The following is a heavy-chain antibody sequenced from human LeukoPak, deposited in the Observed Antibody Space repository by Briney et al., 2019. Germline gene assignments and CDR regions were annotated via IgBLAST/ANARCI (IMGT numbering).Heavy chain of an antibody. V-gene: IGHV3-30*04. CDR1: GFTFSSYA. Sequence: QTGGSLRLSCAASGFTFSSYAMHWVRQAPGKGLEWVAVISYDGSNKYYADSVKGRFTISRDNAKNTLYLQMNSLRAEDTAVYYCARAGEYYYDSSGYAHIDYWGQGTLVTVSS. J-gene: IGHJ4*02. D-gene: IGHD3-22*01. CDR2: ISYDGSNK. CDR3: ARAGEYYYDSSGYAHIDY.